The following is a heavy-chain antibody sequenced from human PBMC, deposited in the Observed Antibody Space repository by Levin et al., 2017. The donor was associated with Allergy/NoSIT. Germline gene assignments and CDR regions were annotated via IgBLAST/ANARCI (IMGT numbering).Heavy chain of an antibody. Sequence: PGGSLRLSCTASGFTFRYYAMSWFRQAPGKGLEWVGFIRSKDYGGTTEYAASVKGRFTISRDDSKSIAYLQMNSLKTEDTAMYYCTRDVGGAYYYFMDVWGKGTTVTVSS. V-gene: IGHV3-49*03. J-gene: IGHJ6*03. D-gene: IGHD3-10*01. CDR1: GFTFRYYA. CDR3: TRDVGGAYYYFMDV. CDR2: IRSKDYGGTT.